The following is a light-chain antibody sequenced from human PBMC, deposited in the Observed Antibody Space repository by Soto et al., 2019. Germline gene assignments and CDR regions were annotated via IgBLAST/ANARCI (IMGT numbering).Light chain of an antibody. CDR1: RSVTSNF. Sequence: NELTQSPGTLSLSPGERATLSCRASRSVTSNFVAWYQQKPGQAPRLLVYGASTRAIDIPERFSGSGSGTYFSLTINRLEPEDFAVYFCQQYGSSPRWTFAQGTKVEIK. CDR2: GAS. CDR3: QQYGSSPRWT. V-gene: IGKV3-20*01. J-gene: IGKJ2*02.